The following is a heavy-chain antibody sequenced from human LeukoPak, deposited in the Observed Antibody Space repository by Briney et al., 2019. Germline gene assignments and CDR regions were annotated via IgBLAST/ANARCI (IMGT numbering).Heavy chain of an antibody. V-gene: IGHV4-34*01. D-gene: IGHD1-7*01. CDR3: ARVLTRTYWNYRRKWFDP. CDR2: INHSGST. CDR1: GGSFSGYY. Sequence: SETLSLTCAVYGGSFSGYYWSWIRQPPGKGLEWIGEINHSGSTNYNPSLKSRVTISVDTSKNQFSLKLSSVTAADTAVYYCARVLTRTYWNYRRKWFDPWGQGTLVTVSS. J-gene: IGHJ5*02.